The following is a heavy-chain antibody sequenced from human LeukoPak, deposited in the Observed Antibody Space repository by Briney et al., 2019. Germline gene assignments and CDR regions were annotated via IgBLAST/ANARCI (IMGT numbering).Heavy chain of an antibody. CDR3: AKDKGKHYYDSSGYIQY. J-gene: IGHJ4*02. V-gene: IGHV3-43*01. CDR2: ISWDGDNT. CDR1: GFTFDDYT. D-gene: IGHD3-22*01. Sequence: GGSLRLSCAASGFTFDDYTMYWVRQAPGKGLEWVSLISWDGDNTYYADSVKGRFTISRDNAKNSLYLQMNSLRAEDTALYYCAKDKGKHYYDSSGYIQYWGQGTLVTVSS.